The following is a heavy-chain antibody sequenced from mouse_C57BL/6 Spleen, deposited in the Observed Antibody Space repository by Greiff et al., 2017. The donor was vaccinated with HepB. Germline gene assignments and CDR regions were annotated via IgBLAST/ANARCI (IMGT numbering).Heavy chain of an antibody. CDR3: ARDPDYYGSSCFDY. CDR2: ISDGGSYT. D-gene: IGHD1-1*01. V-gene: IGHV5-4*01. Sequence: DVMLVESGGGLVKPGGSLKLSCAASGFTFSSYAMSWVRQTPEKRLEWVATISDGGSYTYYPDNVKGRFTISRDNAKNNLYLQMSHLKSEDTAMYYCARDPDYYGSSCFDYWGQGTTLTVSS. CDR1: GFTFSSYA. J-gene: IGHJ2*01.